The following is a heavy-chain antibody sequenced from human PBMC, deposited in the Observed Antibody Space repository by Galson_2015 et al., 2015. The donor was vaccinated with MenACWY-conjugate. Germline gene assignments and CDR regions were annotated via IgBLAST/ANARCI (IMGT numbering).Heavy chain of an antibody. D-gene: IGHD1-1*01. CDR1: GFTFDSYR. CDR3: ARIIHDGLDY. V-gene: IGHV3-7*01. CDR2: INRDGGGT. Sequence: SLRLSCAASGFTFDSYRMSWVRQAPGKGLEWVTNINRDGGGTYYASSVKGRFTISKDNAENSLYLQMNSLRAGDTAIYYCARIIHDGLDYWGQGTLVTVSS. J-gene: IGHJ4*02.